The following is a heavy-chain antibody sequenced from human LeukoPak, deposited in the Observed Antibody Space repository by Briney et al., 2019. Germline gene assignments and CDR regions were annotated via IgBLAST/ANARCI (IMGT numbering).Heavy chain of an antibody. D-gene: IGHD6-13*01. V-gene: IGHV1-69*13. J-gene: IGHJ3*02. Sequence: SVKVPCKASGGTFSSYAISWVRQAPGQGLEWMGGIIPIFGTANYAQKFQGRVTITADESTSTAYMELSSLRSEDTAVYYCARSIAAAGLVGAFDIWGQGTMVTVSS. CDR2: IIPIFGTA. CDR3: ARSIAAAGLVGAFDI. CDR1: GGTFSSYA.